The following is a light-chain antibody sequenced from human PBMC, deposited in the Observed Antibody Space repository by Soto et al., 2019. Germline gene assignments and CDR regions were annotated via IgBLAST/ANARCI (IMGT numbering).Light chain of an antibody. CDR1: QSISSW. J-gene: IGKJ1*01. Sequence: DIQMTQSPSTLAASVGDRVTITCRASQSISSWLAWYQQKPGKAPKLLIYDASSLESGVPSRFSCSGSGTEFILTISSLQPDDFATYYCQQYNSFWTFGQGTKVEVK. V-gene: IGKV1-5*01. CDR3: QQYNSFWT. CDR2: DAS.